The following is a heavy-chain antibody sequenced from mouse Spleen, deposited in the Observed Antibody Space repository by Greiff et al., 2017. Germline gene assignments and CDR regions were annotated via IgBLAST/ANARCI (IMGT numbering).Heavy chain of an antibody. V-gene: IGHV1-61*01. Sequence: QVQLQQPGAELVRPGSSVKLSCKASGYTFTSYWMDWVKQRPGQGLEWIGNIYPSDSETHYNQKFKDKATLTVDKSSSTAYKQLRSLTSEDSAVYYCARALDVYYAHWGQGTTLTVSS. D-gene: IGHD2-3*01. J-gene: IGHJ2*01. CDR3: ARALDVYYAH. CDR2: IYPSDSET. CDR1: GYTFTSYW.